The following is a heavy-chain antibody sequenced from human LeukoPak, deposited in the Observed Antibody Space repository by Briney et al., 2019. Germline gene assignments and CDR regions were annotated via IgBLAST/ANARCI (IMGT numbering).Heavy chain of an antibody. CDR2: IKQDGSET. V-gene: IGHV3-7*01. D-gene: IGHD2-21*01. CDR3: ARDPSMTAVSAYSFDF. J-gene: IGHJ4*02. Sequence: PGGSLRLSCAASGFTFSSYWMSWVRQAPGKGLEWVASIKQDGSETYYVDSVKGRFSISKDNAQNLLFLQMNSLRVEDTAVYFCARDPSMTAVSAYSFDFWGQGTLVTVSS. CDR1: GFTFSSYW.